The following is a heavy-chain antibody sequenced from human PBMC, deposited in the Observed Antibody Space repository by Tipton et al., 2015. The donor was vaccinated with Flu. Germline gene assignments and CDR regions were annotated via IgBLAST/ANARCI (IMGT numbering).Heavy chain of an antibody. CDR1: GGSISSTYY. CDR2: IFYSGSFSGGST. V-gene: IGHV4-39*07. CDR3: TRVGRYYDGSGYQSY. J-gene: IGHJ4*02. D-gene: IGHD3-22*01. Sequence: TLSLTCTVSGGSISSTYYWGWIRQPPGKGLEWIGSIFYSGSFSGGSTYYNPSLKSRVTISVDTSRNKFSLKLSSVTAADTAVYYCTRVGRYYDGSGYQSYWGQGTLVTVSS.